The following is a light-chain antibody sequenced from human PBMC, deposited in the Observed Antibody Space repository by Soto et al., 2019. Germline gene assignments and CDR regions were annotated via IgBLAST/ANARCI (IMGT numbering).Light chain of an antibody. CDR1: QGISYF. J-gene: IGKJ3*01. CDR3: QEFDRPPFP. Sequence: DIQMTQAPSSLSASVGDRVTITCRASQGISYFLTWYQQKPGQVPKLLIYAGYTLQSGVPSRFSGSGTGTDFTLTISSLQPEDVSTYYCQEFDRPPFPFGPGTKVYLK. V-gene: IGKV1-27*01. CDR2: AGY.